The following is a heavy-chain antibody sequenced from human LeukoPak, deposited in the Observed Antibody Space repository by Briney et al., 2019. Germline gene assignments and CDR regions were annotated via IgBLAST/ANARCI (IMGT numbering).Heavy chain of an antibody. D-gene: IGHD3-3*01. J-gene: IGHJ4*02. CDR2: ISGSGGST. Sequence: GGSLRLSCAASGFTFSSYAMSWVRQAPGKGLEWVSAISGSGGSTYYADSVKGRYTISRDNSKNTLYLQMNSLRAEDTAVYYCAKSFPGYDFWSGPYYFDYWGQGTLVTVSS. CDR3: AKSFPGYDFWSGPYYFDY. V-gene: IGHV3-23*01. CDR1: GFTFSSYA.